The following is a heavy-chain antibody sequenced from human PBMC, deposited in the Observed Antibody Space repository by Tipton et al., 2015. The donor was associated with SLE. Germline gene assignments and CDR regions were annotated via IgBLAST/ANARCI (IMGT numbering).Heavy chain of an antibody. CDR3: AREGLGNGFDI. CDR2: IYYSGST. Sequence: WVRQVPGKGLEWIGSIYYSGSTYYNPSLKSRVTISVDTSKNQFSLKLSSVTAADTAVYYCAREGLGNGFDIWGQGTMVTVSS. D-gene: IGHD7-27*01. V-gene: IGHV4-39*07. J-gene: IGHJ3*02.